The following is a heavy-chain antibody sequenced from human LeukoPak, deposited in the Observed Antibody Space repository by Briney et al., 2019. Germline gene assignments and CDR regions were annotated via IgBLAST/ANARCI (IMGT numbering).Heavy chain of an antibody. V-gene: IGHV3-23*01. CDR2: ISGSGGST. J-gene: IGHJ4*02. D-gene: IGHD6-19*01. Sequence: PGGSLRLSCAASGFTFSSYAMRWARQPPGRGLEWVSAISGSGGSTYYADSVKGRFTISRDNSKNTLYLQMTSLRAEDTAVYYCAKRSIAVAIDYWGQGTLVTVSS. CDR1: GFTFSSYA. CDR3: AKRSIAVAIDY.